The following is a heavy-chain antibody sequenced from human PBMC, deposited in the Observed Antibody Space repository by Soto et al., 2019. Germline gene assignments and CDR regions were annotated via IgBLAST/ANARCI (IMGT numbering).Heavy chain of an antibody. CDR2: INPKFGDT. CDR1: GYTFTAYH. Sequence: QVQLVQSGAEVKEPGDSVRVSCEASGYTFTAYHIHWVRQAPGQGLEWMGWINPKFGDTTYAQDFQGRVSMTRDMSISTVYMELSRLTSDDTAIYYCARNMDYYYGRGSGNGHGVWGPGNTVTVFS. V-gene: IGHV1-2*02. D-gene: IGHD3-10*02. CDR3: ARNMDYYYGRGSGNGHGV. J-gene: IGHJ6*02.